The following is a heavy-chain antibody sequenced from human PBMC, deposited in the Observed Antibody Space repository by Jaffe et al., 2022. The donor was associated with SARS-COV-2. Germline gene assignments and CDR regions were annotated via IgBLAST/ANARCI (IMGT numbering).Heavy chain of an antibody. Sequence: QVQLVESGGGVVQPGRSLRLSCAASGFTFSSYGMHWVRQAPGKGLEWVAVISYDGSNKYYADSVKGRFTISRDNSKNTLYLQMNSLRAEDTAVYYCAKDGSAAGEYFQHWGQGTLVTVSS. J-gene: IGHJ1*01. V-gene: IGHV3-30*18. CDR3: AKDGSAAGEYFQH. CDR1: GFTFSSYG. D-gene: IGHD6-13*01. CDR2: ISYDGSNK.